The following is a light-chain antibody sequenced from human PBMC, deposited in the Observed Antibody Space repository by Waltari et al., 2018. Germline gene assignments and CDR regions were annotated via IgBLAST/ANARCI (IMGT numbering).Light chain of an antibody. CDR2: GTS. Sequence: QPVVTQEPSLTVSSAGIVTLTCASSPVAVTSVSYATCFQQKPGQAPRSLIHGTSNKHSWTPARFSGSLLGGKAALTLSGVQPEDEAEYYCLLYYGGAQLWVFGGGTKLTVL. CDR3: LLYYGGAQLWV. CDR1: PVAVTSVSY. J-gene: IGLJ3*02. V-gene: IGLV7-43*01.